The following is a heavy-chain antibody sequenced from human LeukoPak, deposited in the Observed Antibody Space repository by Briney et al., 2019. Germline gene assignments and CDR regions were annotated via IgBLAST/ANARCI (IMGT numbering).Heavy chain of an antibody. Sequence: PSETLSLTCTVSGGSISSSSYYWGWIRQPPGKGLEWIGSIYYSGSTYYNPSLKSRVAISRDTSKNQFSLRLSSVTAADTALYYCVRDNGNWDIDYWGQGTLVTVSS. CDR3: VRDNGNWDIDY. CDR2: IYYSGST. V-gene: IGHV4-39*07. CDR1: GGSISSSSYY. J-gene: IGHJ4*02. D-gene: IGHD7-27*01.